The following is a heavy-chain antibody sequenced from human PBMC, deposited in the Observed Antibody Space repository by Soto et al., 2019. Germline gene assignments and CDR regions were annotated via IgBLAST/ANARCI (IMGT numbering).Heavy chain of an antibody. CDR2: IYYSGST. V-gene: IGHV4-59*01. J-gene: IGHJ6*02. CDR1: GGSISSYY. D-gene: IGHD6-13*01. CDR3: ARDPGYSSSWDYYYGMDV. Sequence: PSETLSLTCTVSGGSISSYYWSWIRQPPGKGLEWIGYIYYSGSTNYNPSLRSRVTISVDTSKNQFSLKLSSVTAADTAVYYCARDPGYSSSWDYYYGMDVWGQGTTVTVSS.